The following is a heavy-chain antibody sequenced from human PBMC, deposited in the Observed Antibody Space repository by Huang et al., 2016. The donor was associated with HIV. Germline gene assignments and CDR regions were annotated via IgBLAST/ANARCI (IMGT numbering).Heavy chain of an antibody. CDR2: ISYDGSNK. D-gene: IGHD6-19*01. J-gene: IGHJ6*03. Sequence: QVQLVESGGGVVQPGRSLRLSCAASGFTFSNYAMHWVRQAPGKGLEWVAVISYDGSNKYYTDSVKGRFTISRDNSKNALYLQRNSLRAEDTAVYYCARRAVAGIYYYYYMDVWGKGTTVTVSS. V-gene: IGHV3-30-3*01. CDR3: ARRAVAGIYYYYYMDV. CDR1: GFTFSNYA.